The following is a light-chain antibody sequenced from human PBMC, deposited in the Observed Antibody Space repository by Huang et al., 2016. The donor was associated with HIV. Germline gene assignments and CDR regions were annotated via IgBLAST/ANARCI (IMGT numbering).Light chain of an antibody. V-gene: IGKV3-20*01. CDR1: QSLSTKY. J-gene: IGKJ1*01. CDR3: QQYDTSPPT. CDR2: DTS. Sequence: EIVLTQSPGTLSLSPGDRVTLSCRASQSLSTKYLAWYQQKPGQAPRLLIYDTSSRATAIPDKFSGSGFGADFTLTISRLEPEDFAVYFCQQYDTSPPTFGQGTKVEIK.